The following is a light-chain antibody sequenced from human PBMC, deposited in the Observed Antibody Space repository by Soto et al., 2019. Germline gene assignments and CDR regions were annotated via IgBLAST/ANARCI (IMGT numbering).Light chain of an antibody. CDR3: QQRSNFSWT. CDR2: DTP. CDR1: QSVSSY. Sequence: EIVLTQSPATLSLSPGERATLSCRASQSVSSYLARYHQKPGQAPRLHIYDTPTKATGIPARFSGSGSGTDFTLTISSLEPEDFAVYYCQQRSNFSWTFGQGTTVEIK. J-gene: IGKJ1*01. V-gene: IGKV3-11*01.